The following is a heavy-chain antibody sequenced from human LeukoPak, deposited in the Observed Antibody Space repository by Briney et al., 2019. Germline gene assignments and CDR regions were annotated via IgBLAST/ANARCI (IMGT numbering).Heavy chain of an antibody. CDR2: MSPNSGDT. V-gene: IGHV1-8*01. J-gene: IGHJ4*02. D-gene: IGHD6-13*01. CDR1: GYTFTSHD. CDR3: ARDLGTIAAAGTSDFDC. Sequence: ASVKVSCKASGYTFTSHDINWVRQATGQGLEWMGWMSPNSGDTGYAQKFQGRVTMTRDTSTSTVYMELSSLRSEDTAVYYCARDLGTIAAAGTSDFDCWGQGTLVTVSS.